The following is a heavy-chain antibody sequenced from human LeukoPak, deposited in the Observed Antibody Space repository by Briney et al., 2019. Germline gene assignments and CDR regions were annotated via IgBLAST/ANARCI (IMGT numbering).Heavy chain of an antibody. Sequence: PGGSLRLSCAASDYWMNWVRQAPGKGLEWVANIKQDGSEKYYVDSVRGRFTVSRDNARNSLYLQMNSLRAEDTAVYYCARAKRNGFDIWGQGTMVTVSS. CDR1: DYW. CDR3: ARAKRNGFDI. V-gene: IGHV3-7*04. CDR2: IKQDGSEK. J-gene: IGHJ3*02.